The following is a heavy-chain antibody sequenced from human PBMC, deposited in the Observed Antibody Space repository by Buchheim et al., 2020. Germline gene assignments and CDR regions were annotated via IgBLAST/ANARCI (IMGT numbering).Heavy chain of an antibody. Sequence: EVQLVESGGGLVQPGGSLRLSCAASGFTFSSYWMSWVRQAPGKGLEWVANIKQDGSEKYYVDSVKGRFTISRDNAKNSLYLQMNSLRAEDTAVYYCASLYGDYVLGLYYYYGMDVWGQGTT. CDR2: IKQDGSEK. CDR1: GFTFSSYW. J-gene: IGHJ6*02. D-gene: IGHD4-17*01. V-gene: IGHV3-7*01. CDR3: ASLYGDYVLGLYYYYGMDV.